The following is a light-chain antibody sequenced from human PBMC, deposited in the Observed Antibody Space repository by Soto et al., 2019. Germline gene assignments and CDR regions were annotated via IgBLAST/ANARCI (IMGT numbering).Light chain of an antibody. CDR1: QSVSSY. CDR3: QQYGRSPWT. CDR2: DAS. Sequence: EIVLTQSPATLSLSPGERATLSCRASQSVSSYLAWFQQKPGQAPRLLIYDASNRATGIPARFSGSGSETDFTLTISSLEPEDFALYYCQQYGRSPWTFGQGTKVDIK. V-gene: IGKV3-11*01. J-gene: IGKJ1*01.